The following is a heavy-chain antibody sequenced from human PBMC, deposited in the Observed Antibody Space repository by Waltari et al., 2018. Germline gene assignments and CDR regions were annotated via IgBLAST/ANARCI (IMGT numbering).Heavy chain of an antibody. CDR3: ARGDGGSGLGASDI. V-gene: IGHV3-33*01. CDR2: IWYDGSNK. D-gene: IGHD3-3*01. Sequence: QVQLVESGGGVVQSGRSLRLSCVGSGFTFTHHGMNWVRQAPGKGLWWVAVIWYDGSNKNYVDSVKGRFTISRDNSKNTMYLEMNRLRAEDTAVYFCARGDGGSGLGASDIWGQGTMVTVSS. CDR1: GFTFTHHG. J-gene: IGHJ3*02.